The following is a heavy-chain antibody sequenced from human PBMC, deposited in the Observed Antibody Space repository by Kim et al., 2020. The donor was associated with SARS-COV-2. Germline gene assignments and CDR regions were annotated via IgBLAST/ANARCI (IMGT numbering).Heavy chain of an antibody. V-gene: IGHV3-7*01. J-gene: IGHJ5*02. CDR2: IKQDGSEK. CDR3: ARNLRGVAGTHNWFDP. CDR1: RFTFSSYW. D-gene: IGHD6-19*01. Sequence: GGSLRLSCAASRFTFSSYWMSWVRQAPGKGLEWVANIKQDGSEKYYVDSVKGRFTISRDNAKNSLYLQMNSLRAEDTAVYYCARNLRGVAGTHNWFDPWG.